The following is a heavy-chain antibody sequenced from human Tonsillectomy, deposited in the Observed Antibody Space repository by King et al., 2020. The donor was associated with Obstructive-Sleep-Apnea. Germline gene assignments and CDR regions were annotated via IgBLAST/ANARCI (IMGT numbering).Heavy chain of an antibody. V-gene: IGHV3-66*01. J-gene: IGHJ6*02. Sequence: VQLVESGGGLVQPGGSLRLSCAASGFSVSRNYMTWVRQAPGKGLEWVSVIYSGGSTEYADSVKGRFTISRDKSKNTLYLKMNGLRAEDTAVYYCATSSGYYFTEYGMDVWGQGTTVTVSS. CDR2: IYSGGST. CDR3: ATSSGYYFTEYGMDV. D-gene: IGHD3-22*01. CDR1: GFSVSRNY.